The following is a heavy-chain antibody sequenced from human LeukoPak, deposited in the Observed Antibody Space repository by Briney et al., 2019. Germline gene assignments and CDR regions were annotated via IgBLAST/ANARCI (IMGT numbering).Heavy chain of an antibody. CDR1: GDSISSDY. V-gene: IGHV4-59*08. D-gene: IGHD4-11*01. J-gene: IGHJ6*04. CDR2: IFHSGTT. Sequence: SETLSLTCNVTGDSISSDYWNWIRQSPGKGLEWIGFIFHSGTTDYNPALQSRVAISIDKSKNQFSLKMTSVTAADTAVYYCARTRPQDYSTSYMDVWGKGTTVTVSS. CDR3: ARTRPQDYSTSYMDV.